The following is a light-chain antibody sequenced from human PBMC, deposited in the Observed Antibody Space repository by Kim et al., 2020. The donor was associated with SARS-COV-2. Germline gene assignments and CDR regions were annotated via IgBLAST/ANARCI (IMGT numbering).Light chain of an antibody. CDR2: GAA. V-gene: IGKV3-15*01. J-gene: IGKJ1*01. Sequence: VSQGERATLSGRAGQGVGRHLAWYQKKPGQAPRLLIHGAATRATGIPDRFGGSGSGTEFTLTISSLQSEDVAVYYCQQYDVWPRPFGQGTKVDIK. CDR3: QQYDVWPRP. CDR1: QGVGRH.